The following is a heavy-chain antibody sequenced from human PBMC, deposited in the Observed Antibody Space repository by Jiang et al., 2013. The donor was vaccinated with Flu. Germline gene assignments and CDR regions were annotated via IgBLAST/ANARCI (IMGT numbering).Heavy chain of an antibody. D-gene: IGHD3-3*01. CDR3: ARVDERITVFGVSILTNWFDP. CDR2: SSLXLVQ. J-gene: IGHJ5*02. V-gene: IGHV1-69*06. CDR1: GGTFSSYA. Sequence: VKKPGVLGEGXCKASGGTFSSYAISWVRQAPGQGLEWMGGSSLXLVQQTTHRSSRAESRLPQTRSTSTAYMELRSLRSDDTAVYYCARVDERITVFGVSILTNWFDPWGQGTLVTVS.